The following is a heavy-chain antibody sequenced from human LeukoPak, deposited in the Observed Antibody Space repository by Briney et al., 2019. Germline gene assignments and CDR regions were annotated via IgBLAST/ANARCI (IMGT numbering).Heavy chain of an antibody. J-gene: IGHJ4*02. V-gene: IGHV3-23*01. Sequence: GGSLRLSCAASAFTFSSYAMTWVRQAPGKGLEWVSGISGSGGSTYYADSLKGRFTISRDNSKNTLYLQMNSLRAEDTAVYYCAKLPTSGWYYFDYWGQGTLVSVSS. CDR2: ISGSGGST. CDR1: AFTFSSYA. D-gene: IGHD6-19*01. CDR3: AKLPTSGWYYFDY.